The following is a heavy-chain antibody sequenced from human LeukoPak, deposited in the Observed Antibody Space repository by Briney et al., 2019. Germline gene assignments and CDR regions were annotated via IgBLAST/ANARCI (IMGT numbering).Heavy chain of an antibody. D-gene: IGHD2-2*02. CDR1: GFTFSSYS. CDR2: ISSSSSYI. J-gene: IGHJ4*02. Sequence: PGGSLRLSCAASGFTFSSYSMNWVRQAPGKGLEWVSSISSSSSYIYYADSVQGRFTISRDNTKNSLFLQMNSLRAEDTAVYYCASTFAAPAIRWEYYDYWGQGSLVTVSS. CDR3: ASTFAAPAIRWEYYDY. V-gene: IGHV3-21*06.